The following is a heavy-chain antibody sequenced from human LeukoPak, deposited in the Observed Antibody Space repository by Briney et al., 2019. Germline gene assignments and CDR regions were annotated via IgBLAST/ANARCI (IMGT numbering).Heavy chain of an antibody. V-gene: IGHV1-18*01. D-gene: IGHD2-15*01. CDR1: GYTFTSYG. J-gene: IGHJ6*03. CDR3: ATHPAATDYYYYMDV. Sequence: EASVKFSCKASGYTFTSYGISWVRRAPGQGLEWMGWISGYNGNTNYAQKLQGRVTMTTDTSTSTAYMELRSLRSDDTAVYYCATHPAATDYYYYMDVWGKGTTVTVSS. CDR2: ISGYNGNT.